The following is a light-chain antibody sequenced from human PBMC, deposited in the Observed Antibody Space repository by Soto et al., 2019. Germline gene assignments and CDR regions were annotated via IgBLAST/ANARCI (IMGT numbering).Light chain of an antibody. Sequence: QSVLTQPPSASGTPGQRVTISCSGSSSNIGSNYVYWYQQLPGTAPKLLIYRNNQRPSGVPDRFSGAKSGTSASLAISGVRSEDEADYYCAAWDDSLSGFVVFGGGTKVTVL. J-gene: IGLJ2*01. CDR2: RNN. CDR3: AAWDDSLSGFVV. V-gene: IGLV1-47*01. CDR1: SSNIGSNY.